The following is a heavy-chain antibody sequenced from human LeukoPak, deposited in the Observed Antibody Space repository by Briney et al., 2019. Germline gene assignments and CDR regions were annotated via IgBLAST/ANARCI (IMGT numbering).Heavy chain of an antibody. D-gene: IGHD2-15*01. Sequence: ASVKVSCKASGYTFTSYAMHWVRQAPGQRLEWLGWINPGNGDTKYSQNFQGRVTVTSGTSAATAYVELNSLTSEDTAVYYCARERWHCRVNCYSVYYYALDVWGQGTTVTVSS. CDR1: GYTFTSYA. J-gene: IGHJ6*02. V-gene: IGHV1-3*01. CDR2: INPGNGDT. CDR3: ARERWHCRVNCYSVYYYALDV.